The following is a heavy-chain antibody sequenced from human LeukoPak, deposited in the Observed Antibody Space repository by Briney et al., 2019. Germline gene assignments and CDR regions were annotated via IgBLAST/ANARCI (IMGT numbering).Heavy chain of an antibody. CDR1: GYTFSIYA. CDR2: INTNTGNP. D-gene: IGHD4-17*01. V-gene: IGHV7-4-1*02. CDR3: ASDPYGDYGRWFDP. Sequence: ASVKVSCKASGYTFSIYALSWVRQAPGQGLEWTGWINTNTGNPTYAQGFTGRFVFSLDTSVSTAYLQISSLKAEDTAVYYCASDPYGDYGRWFDPWGQGTLVTVSS. J-gene: IGHJ5*02.